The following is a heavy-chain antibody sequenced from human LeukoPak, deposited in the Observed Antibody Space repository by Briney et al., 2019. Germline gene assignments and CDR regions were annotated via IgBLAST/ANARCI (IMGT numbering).Heavy chain of an antibody. CDR2: INTDGSTT. D-gene: IGHD2-15*01. V-gene: IGHV3-74*01. Sequence: QAGGSLRLSCVVSGFTFSNYWIHWVRQAPGKGLVWVSRINTDGSTTDYADSVKGRFTISRDNAKNSLYLQMNSLRAEDTAVYYCARDHPWQLPPYDAFDIWGQGTMVTVSS. J-gene: IGHJ3*02. CDR3: ARDHPWQLPPYDAFDI. CDR1: GFTFSNYW.